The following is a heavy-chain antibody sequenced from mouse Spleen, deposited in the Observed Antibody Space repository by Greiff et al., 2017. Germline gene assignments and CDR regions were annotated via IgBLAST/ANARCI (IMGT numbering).Heavy chain of an antibody. CDR2: IHPNSGST. D-gene: IGHD1-1*01. V-gene: IGHV1-64*01. CDR3: ARKGLGITQEAMDY. CDR1: GYTFTSYW. J-gene: IGHJ4*01. Sequence: QVQLQQPGAELVKPGASVKLSCKASGYTFTSYWMHWVKQRPGPGLEWIGMIHPNSGSTNYNEKFKSKATLTVDKSSSTAYMQLSSLTSEDSAVYYCARKGLGITQEAMDYWGQGTSVTVSS.